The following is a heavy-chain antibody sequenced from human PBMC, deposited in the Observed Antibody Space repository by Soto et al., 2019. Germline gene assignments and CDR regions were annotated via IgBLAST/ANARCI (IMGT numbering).Heavy chain of an antibody. V-gene: IGHV1-69*01. J-gene: IGHJ4*02. CDR1: GGTFSSYA. CDR2: IIPIFGTA. D-gene: IGHD3-22*01. Sequence: QVQLVQSGAEVKKPGSSVKVSCKASGGTFSSYAISWVRQAPGQGLEWMGGIIPIFGTANDAQKFQGRVTITADESTRTAYMDLSSLRTEDTAVYDCERDRNYYDSRGYLPLDYWGQGNLDTVSS. CDR3: ERDRNYYDSRGYLPLDY.